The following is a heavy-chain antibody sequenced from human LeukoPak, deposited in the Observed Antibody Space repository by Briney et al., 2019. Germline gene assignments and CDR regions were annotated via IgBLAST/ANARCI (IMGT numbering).Heavy chain of an antibody. CDR2: IYYSGST. D-gene: IGHD6-6*01. V-gene: IGHV4-39*07. Sequence: EPSETLSLTCTVSGGSISSSSYYWGWIRQPPGKGLEWIGSIYYSGSTYYNPSLKSRVTISVDTSKNQFSLKLSSVTAADTAVYYCARVYSSWYLDYWGQGTLVTVSS. CDR1: GGSISSSSYY. CDR3: ARVYSSWYLDY. J-gene: IGHJ4*02.